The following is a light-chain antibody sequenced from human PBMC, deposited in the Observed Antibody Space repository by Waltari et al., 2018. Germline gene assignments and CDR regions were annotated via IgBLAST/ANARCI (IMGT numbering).Light chain of an antibody. CDR1: PGIRNE. V-gene: IGKV1-6*01. J-gene: IGKJ2*01. Sequence: AIQMTQSPSSLSASVGDKVTITCRASPGIRNELGWYQHKPGKAPKLLIYAASSLQSGVPSRFSGSGYGTDFTLSISSLQPEDFATYYCLQDSNYPRTFGQGTKLELK. CDR3: LQDSNYPRT. CDR2: AAS.